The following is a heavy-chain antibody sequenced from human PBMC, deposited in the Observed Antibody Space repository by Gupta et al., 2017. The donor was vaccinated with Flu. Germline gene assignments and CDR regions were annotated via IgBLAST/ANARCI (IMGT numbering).Heavy chain of an antibody. J-gene: IGHJ6*02. CDR3: ATSNTASSKIEYSSSSAPGVYGMDV. D-gene: IGHD6-6*01. V-gene: IGHV3-21*01. Sequence: PGGCLSVPCQAPGFTFSSYSMNWVRQAPGMGLEWVSSISSSSSYIYYADSVKGRFTIPRDNAKNSLYLQMNSLRAEDTAVYYCATSNTASSKIEYSSSSAPGVYGMDVWGQGTTVTVSS. CDR1: GFTFSSYS. CDR2: ISSSSSYI.